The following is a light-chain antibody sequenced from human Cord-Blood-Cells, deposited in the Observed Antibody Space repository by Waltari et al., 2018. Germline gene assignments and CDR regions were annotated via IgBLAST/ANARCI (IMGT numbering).Light chain of an antibody. Sequence: QSALTQPASVSGSPGQSITISCTGTSSDVGGYNYVSWYQQHPGKAPKLMIYDVSNRPSGVSNRFSGAKSGNTAALTISGLQAEDEADYYCSSYTSSSNLYVFGTGTKFTVL. V-gene: IGLV2-14*01. J-gene: IGLJ1*01. CDR2: DVS. CDR1: SSDVGGYNY. CDR3: SSYTSSSNLYV.